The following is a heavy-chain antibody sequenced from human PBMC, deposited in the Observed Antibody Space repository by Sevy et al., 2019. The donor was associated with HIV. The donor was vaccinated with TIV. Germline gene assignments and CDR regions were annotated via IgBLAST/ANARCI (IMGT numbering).Heavy chain of an antibody. J-gene: IGHJ5*02. CDR2: ISGTGDIT. D-gene: IGHD3-10*01. CDR3: GRNRLPWFGDFLNWFDP. V-gene: IGHV3-23*01. CDR1: GFTFSNFA. Sequence: GGSLRLSCAASGFTFSNFAMSWVRQAPGKGLEWVSAISGTGDITYYADSVKGRFTISRDNSKNTLYLQMNSLGVGDTAIYYCGRNRLPWFGDFLNWFDPWGQGTLVTVSS.